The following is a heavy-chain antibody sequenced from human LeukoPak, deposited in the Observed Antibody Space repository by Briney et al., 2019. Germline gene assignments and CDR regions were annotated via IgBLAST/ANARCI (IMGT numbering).Heavy chain of an antibody. D-gene: IGHD5-18*01. CDR1: GFTVSSNY. Sequence: GGSLRLSCAASGFTVSSNYMGWVRQAPGKGLEWVSVIYSGGSTYYADSVKGRFTISRDNSKNTLYLQMNSLRAEDTAVYYCASQKYSYGFVPEYFQHWGQGTLVTVSS. CDR3: ASQKYSYGFVPEYFQH. J-gene: IGHJ1*01. V-gene: IGHV3-66*04. CDR2: IYSGGST.